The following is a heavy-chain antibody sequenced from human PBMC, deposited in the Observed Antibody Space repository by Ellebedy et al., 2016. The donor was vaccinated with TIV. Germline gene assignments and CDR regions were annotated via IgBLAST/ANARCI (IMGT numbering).Heavy chain of an antibody. CDR2: IIAIFGTT. Sequence: SVKVSCKASGGIFRSYAISWVRQAPGQGLEWMGGIIAIFGTTNYAQKFQGRVTITADESTSTAYMELSSLTSEDTAIYYCARSGSYRPDYFHYWGQGTLVTVSS. CDR3: ARSGSYRPDYFHY. V-gene: IGHV1-69*13. J-gene: IGHJ1*01. D-gene: IGHD1-26*01. CDR1: GGIFRSYA.